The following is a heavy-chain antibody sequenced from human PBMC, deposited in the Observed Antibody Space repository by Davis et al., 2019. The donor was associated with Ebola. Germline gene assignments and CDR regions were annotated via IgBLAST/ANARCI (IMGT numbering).Heavy chain of an antibody. CDR2: IYYSGST. Sequence: PSETLSLTCTVSGGSISSGGYYWSWIRQHPGKGLEWIGYIYYSGSTYYNPSLKSRVTISVDTSKNQFSLKLSSVTAADTAVYYCARGEQQLDAPPSTRTNWFDPWGQGTLVTVSS. D-gene: IGHD6-13*01. CDR3: ARGEQQLDAPPSTRTNWFDP. J-gene: IGHJ5*02. CDR1: GGSISSGGYY. V-gene: IGHV4-31*03.